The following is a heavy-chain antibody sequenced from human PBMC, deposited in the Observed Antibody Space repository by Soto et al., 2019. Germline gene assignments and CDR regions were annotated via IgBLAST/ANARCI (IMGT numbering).Heavy chain of an antibody. V-gene: IGHV1-69*12. CDR2: IMPVFPTP. D-gene: IGHD3-3*02. CDR1: GGTFSSSA. J-gene: IGHJ6*02. CDR3: ARDKDRQQLGGNYYYIMDV. Sequence: QVQLVQSGAEVKKPGSSVKIPCKASGGTFSSSAISWGRQPPGQGLEWMGGIMPVFPTPDYAQNFQGRVTITADEPTSTAYLEVRSLRSEDTAVYYCARDKDRQQLGGNYYYIMDVWGQGTTVTVSS.